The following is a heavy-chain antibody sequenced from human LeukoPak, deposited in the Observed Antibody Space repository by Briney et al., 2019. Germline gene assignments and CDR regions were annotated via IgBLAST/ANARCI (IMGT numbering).Heavy chain of an antibody. D-gene: IGHD6-13*01. V-gene: IGHV4-39*01. CDR2: IYYSGST. Sequence: PSETLSLTCTVSGGSISSSSYYWGWIRQPPGKGLEWIGSIYYSGSTYYNPSLKSRVTISVDTSKNQFSLKLSSVTAADTAVYYCARVSSMGAAGYGTFDYWGQGTLVTVSS. CDR3: ARVSSMGAAGYGTFDY. J-gene: IGHJ4*02. CDR1: GGSISSSSYY.